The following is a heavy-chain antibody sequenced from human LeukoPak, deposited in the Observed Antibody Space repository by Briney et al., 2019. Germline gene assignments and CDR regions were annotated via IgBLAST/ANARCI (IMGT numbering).Heavy chain of an antibody. Sequence: ASVKVSCKASGYTFTGFYMHWVRQAPGQGLEWMGWINPNSGGTNYAQKFQGRVTMTRDTSISTAYTELSRLRSDDTAVYYCVMELFEKPEFDYWGQGTLVTVSS. CDR1: GYTFTGFY. D-gene: IGHD1-14*01. J-gene: IGHJ4*02. CDR2: INPNSGGT. V-gene: IGHV1-2*02. CDR3: VMELFEKPEFDY.